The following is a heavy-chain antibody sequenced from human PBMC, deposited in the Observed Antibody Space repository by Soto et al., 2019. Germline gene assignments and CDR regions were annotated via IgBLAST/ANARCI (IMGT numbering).Heavy chain of an antibody. J-gene: IGHJ5*02. V-gene: IGHV4-4*07. CDR1: GGSISSYY. CDR3: ARVSFSSSSSNWFDP. CDR2: FYTSGST. D-gene: IGHD6-6*01. Sequence: QVQLQESGPGLVKPSETLSLTCTVSGGSISSYYWSWIRQPAGKGLEWIGRFYTSGSTNYNPSLKRRVTMSVDTSKNQFSLKLSSVTAADTAVYYCARVSFSSSSSNWFDPWGQGTLVTVSS.